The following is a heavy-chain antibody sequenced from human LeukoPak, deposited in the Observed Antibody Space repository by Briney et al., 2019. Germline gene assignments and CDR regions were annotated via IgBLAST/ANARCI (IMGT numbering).Heavy chain of an antibody. J-gene: IGHJ5*02. CDR1: GFSLTTYG. D-gene: IGHD2/OR15-2a*01. V-gene: IGHV3-30*02. CDR3: AEVRPIIGRCDP. CDR2: MRSGGTSK. Sequence: GGSLRLSCVAYGFSLTTYGMLWVRQAPGKGLQWVAFMRSGGTSKYYGDSVEGRITIARENYKSTLYLLMTGLAADDTGIYYCAEVRPIIGRCDPWGRGPPVPVSS.